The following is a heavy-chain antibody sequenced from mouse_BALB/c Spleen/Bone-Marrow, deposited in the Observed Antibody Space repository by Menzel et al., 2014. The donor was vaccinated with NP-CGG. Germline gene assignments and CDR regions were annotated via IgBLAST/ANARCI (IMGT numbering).Heavy chain of an antibody. Sequence: EVHLVESGGGLVQPGGSLRLSCATSGFTFTDYYMSWVRQPPGKALEWLGFIRNKANGYTTEYSASVKGRFTISRDNSQSILYLQMNTLRAEDSATYYCARYDGYSDNAMDYWGQGTSVTVSS. J-gene: IGHJ4*01. CDR3: ARYDGYSDNAMDY. V-gene: IGHV7-3*02. D-gene: IGHD2-3*01. CDR1: GFTFTDYY. CDR2: IRNKANGYTT.